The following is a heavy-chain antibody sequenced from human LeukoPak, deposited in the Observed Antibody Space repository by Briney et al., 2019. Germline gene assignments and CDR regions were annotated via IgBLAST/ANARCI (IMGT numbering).Heavy chain of an antibody. D-gene: IGHD3-10*01. V-gene: IGHV3-11*06. Sequence: PGGSLRLSCAASGFTFSDYYMSWIRQAPGKGLEWVSYISSSSSYTNYADSVKGRFTISRDNAKNSLYLQMNSLRAEDMAVYYCARDALWFGETTYYYGMDVWGKGTTVTASS. CDR3: ARDALWFGETTYYYGMDV. CDR2: ISSSSSYT. CDR1: GFTFSDYY. J-gene: IGHJ6*04.